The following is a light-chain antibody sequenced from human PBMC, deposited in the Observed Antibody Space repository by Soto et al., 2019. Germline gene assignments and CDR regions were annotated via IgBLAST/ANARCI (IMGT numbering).Light chain of an antibody. J-gene: IGKJ1*01. Sequence: DIQMTQSPSTLSASVGDRVTITCRASQSVGNWLAWYQHKPGKAPKGLIYKASSLESGAPSRFSGSGSGTEFALTISSLQPYDFATYYCQQYYSYPWTFGHGTTVEVK. CDR2: KAS. V-gene: IGKV1-5*03. CDR3: QQYYSYPWT. CDR1: QSVGNW.